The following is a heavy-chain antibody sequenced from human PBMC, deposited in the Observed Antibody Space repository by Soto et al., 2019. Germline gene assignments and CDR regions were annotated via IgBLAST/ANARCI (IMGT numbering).Heavy chain of an antibody. Sequence: QITLKESGPTLVKPTQTLTLTCTFSGFSLSTSRVGVGWIRQPPGKALEWLAVIYWDDAKTYRPSLKSRLTTTTHTSQNQGALTTTNMDPVDTATYYWAHASGGRCLYWGQGTLVTVSS. V-gene: IGHV2-5*02. CDR3: AHASGGRCLY. D-gene: IGHD2-15*01. CDR1: GFSLSTSRVG. J-gene: IGHJ4*02. CDR2: IYWDDAK.